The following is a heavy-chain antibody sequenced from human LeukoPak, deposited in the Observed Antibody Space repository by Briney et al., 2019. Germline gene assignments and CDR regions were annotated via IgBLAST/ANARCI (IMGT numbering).Heavy chain of an antibody. V-gene: IGHV1-69*04. J-gene: IGHJ4*02. CDR2: IIPILGIA. CDR3: ARDTGFWSGYPFDY. D-gene: IGHD3-3*01. Sequence: GASVKVSCKASGGTFSSYAISWVRQAPGQGLEWMGRIIPILGIANYAQKFQGRVTITADKSTSTAYMELSSLRSDDTAVYYCARDTGFWSGYPFDYWGQGTLVTVSS. CDR1: GGTFSSYA.